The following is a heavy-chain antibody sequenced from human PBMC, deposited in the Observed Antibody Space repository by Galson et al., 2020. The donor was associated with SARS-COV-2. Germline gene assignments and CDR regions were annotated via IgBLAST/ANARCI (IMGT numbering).Heavy chain of an antibody. J-gene: IGHJ6*02. CDR2: FNPSGGST. CDR1: GYTFSTYY. Sequence: ASVKVSCKASGYTFSTYYMHWVRQAPGQGLEWMGLFNPSGGSTTYAQKFQGRVTMTRDTSTSTVYMELSSLRSEDTAVYYCARDNRLSSSEYYYYGLDVWGQGTTVTVSS. D-gene: IGHD3-3*01. CDR3: ARDNRLSSSEYYYYGLDV. V-gene: IGHV1-46*01.